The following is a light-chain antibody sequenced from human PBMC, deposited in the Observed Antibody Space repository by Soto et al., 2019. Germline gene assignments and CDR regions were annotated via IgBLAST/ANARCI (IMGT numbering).Light chain of an antibody. J-gene: IGKJ1*01. CDR2: DAS. V-gene: IGKV3-11*01. CDR3: QQHSHWPPWT. Sequence: EILLTQSPATLSLSPGERATLSCRASQSVSTYLAWYQQKPGQTPRLPIYDASNRATGIPARFSGSGSGTDFTLTISTLEPEDFAVYYCQQHSHWPPWTFGQGTQVDI. CDR1: QSVSTY.